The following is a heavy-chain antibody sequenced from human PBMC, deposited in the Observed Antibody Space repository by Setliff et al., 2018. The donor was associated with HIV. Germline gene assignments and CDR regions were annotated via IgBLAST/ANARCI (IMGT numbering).Heavy chain of an antibody. CDR1: GYTFAAHP. V-gene: IGHV1-3*01. D-gene: IGHD3-10*01. CDR3: ASGKGVRGVIITGGLDV. Sequence: GASVKVSCKASGYTFAAHPIHWVRQAPGQRLEWMGWINVALVKTKYSQRLQGRVTISSDTSANTVYMELSSLTSADTAVYYCASGKGVRGVIITGGLDVWGKGTTVTVSS. CDR2: INVALVKT. J-gene: IGHJ6*04.